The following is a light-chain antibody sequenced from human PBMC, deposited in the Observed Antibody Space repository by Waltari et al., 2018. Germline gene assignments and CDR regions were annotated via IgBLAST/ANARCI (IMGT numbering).Light chain of an antibody. CDR3: QQKGT. J-gene: IGKJ1*01. CDR1: QSISSSY. Sequence: ELVLTQSPGTLSLSPGERATLSCRASQSISSSYLAWYQQKPGQAPSLLIYATSSRATGIPDRFSGSGSGTDFTLSISRLEPEDFAVYFCQQKGTFGQGTKVDIK. V-gene: IGKV3-20*01. CDR2: ATS.